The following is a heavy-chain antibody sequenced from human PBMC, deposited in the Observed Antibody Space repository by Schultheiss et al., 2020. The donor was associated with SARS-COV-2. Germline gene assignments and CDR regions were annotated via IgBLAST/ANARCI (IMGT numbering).Heavy chain of an antibody. J-gene: IGHJ6*02. CDR3: AREVTVFGVVLYHYGMDV. Sequence: GGSLRLSCAASGFTFSSYGMHWVRQAPGKGLEWVAVIWYDGSNKYYADSVKGRFTVSRDNAKNSLYLQMNSLRAEDTAVYYCAREVTVFGVVLYHYGMDVWGQGTTVTVSS. CDR1: GFTFSSYG. CDR2: IWYDGSNK. V-gene: IGHV3-33*01. D-gene: IGHD3-3*01.